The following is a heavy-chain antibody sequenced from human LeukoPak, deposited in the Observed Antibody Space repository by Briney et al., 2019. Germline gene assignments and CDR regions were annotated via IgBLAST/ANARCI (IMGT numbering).Heavy chain of an antibody. CDR3: AKDRTPSGYTYGTFDY. J-gene: IGHJ4*02. Sequence: PGGSLRLSCAASGFTFSSYAMSWVRQAPGKGLDWVSAISGSGASTYYADSVKGRFTISRDNSKNTLYLQMNSLRAEDTAVYYRAKDRTPSGYTYGTFDYWGQGTLVTVSS. V-gene: IGHV3-23*01. D-gene: IGHD5-18*01. CDR2: ISGSGAST. CDR1: GFTFSSYA.